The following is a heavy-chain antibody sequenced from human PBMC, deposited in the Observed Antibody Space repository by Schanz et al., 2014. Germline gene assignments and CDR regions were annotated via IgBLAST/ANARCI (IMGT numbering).Heavy chain of an antibody. J-gene: IGHJ6*02. Sequence: QVQLVESGGGVVQPGRSLRLSCAASGFTFSDSYMAWIRQAPGKGLEWVSHISGSSIHKNYADSVKGRFSISRDNGETSVYLQINSLRVEDTAVYYCARFLARYQYYGVDVWGQGTTVIVSS. V-gene: IGHV3-11*05. CDR2: ISGSSIHK. D-gene: IGHD3-3*01. CDR1: GFTFSDSY. CDR3: ARFLARYQYYGVDV.